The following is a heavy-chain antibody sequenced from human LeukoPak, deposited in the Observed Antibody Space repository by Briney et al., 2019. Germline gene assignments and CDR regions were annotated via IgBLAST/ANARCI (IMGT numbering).Heavy chain of an antibody. Sequence: GGSLRLSCAASGFTVSSNYMSWVRQAPGKGLEWVSIIYSGGSTYYADSVKGRFTISRDNSKNTLYLQMNSLRAEDTAVYYCAKDRTGYYDSSAFDYWGQGTLVTASS. CDR1: GFTVSSNY. CDR3: AKDRTGYYDSSAFDY. J-gene: IGHJ4*02. V-gene: IGHV3-66*01. CDR2: IYSGGST. D-gene: IGHD3-22*01.